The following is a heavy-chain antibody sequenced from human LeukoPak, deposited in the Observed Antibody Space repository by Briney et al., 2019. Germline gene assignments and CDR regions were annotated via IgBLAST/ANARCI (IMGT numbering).Heavy chain of an antibody. D-gene: IGHD6-19*01. J-gene: IGHJ4*02. CDR3: AKARKQWLVGGTAFDY. CDR1: GFTFSSYA. V-gene: IGHV3-23*01. Sequence: PGGSLRLSCAASGFTFSSYAMSWVRQAPGKGLEWVSAISGSGGSTYYADSLKGRFTISRDNSKNTLYLQMNSLRAEDTAVYYCAKARKQWLVGGTAFDYWGQGTLVTVSS. CDR2: ISGSGGST.